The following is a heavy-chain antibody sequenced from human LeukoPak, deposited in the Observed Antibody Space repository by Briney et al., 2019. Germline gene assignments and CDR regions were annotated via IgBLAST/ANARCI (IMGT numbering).Heavy chain of an antibody. Sequence: ASVKVSCKASGYTFTTYGISWVRQAPGQGLEWMGWVSPDNGNTNYAEKFQGRVTLTTDTSTSTAYMGLRSLRSDDTALYYCARDYGDHDYWGQGTLVTVSS. CDR1: GYTFTTYG. D-gene: IGHD4-17*01. J-gene: IGHJ4*02. CDR3: ARDYGDHDY. V-gene: IGHV1-18*01. CDR2: VSPDNGNT.